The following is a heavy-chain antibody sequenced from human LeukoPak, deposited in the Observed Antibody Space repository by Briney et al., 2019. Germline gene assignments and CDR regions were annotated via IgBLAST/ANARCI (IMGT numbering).Heavy chain of an antibody. D-gene: IGHD3-10*01. CDR3: ARTYGSGSYYFDY. Sequence: SVKVSCKASGGTFSSYAISWVRQAPGQGLEWMGGIIPIFGTANYAQKFQGRVTITADKSTSTAYLELSSLRSEDTAVYYCARTYGSGSYYFDYWGQGTLVTVSS. CDR1: GGTFSSYA. J-gene: IGHJ4*02. CDR2: IIPIFGTA. V-gene: IGHV1-69*06.